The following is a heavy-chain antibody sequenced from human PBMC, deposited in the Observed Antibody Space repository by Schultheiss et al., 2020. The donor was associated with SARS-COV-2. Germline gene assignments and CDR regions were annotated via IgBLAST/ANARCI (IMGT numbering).Heavy chain of an antibody. CDR3: ARVWVRYCSGGSCYGPGHWFDP. Sequence: SETLSLTCTVSGGSISSSSYYWGWIRQPPGKGLEWIGYIYYSGSTNYNPSLKSRVTISVDTSKNQFSLKLSSVTAADTAVYYCARVWVRYCSGGSCYGPGHWFDPWGQGTLVTVSS. J-gene: IGHJ5*02. CDR1: GGSISSSSYY. D-gene: IGHD2-15*01. V-gene: IGHV4-61*05. CDR2: IYYSGST.